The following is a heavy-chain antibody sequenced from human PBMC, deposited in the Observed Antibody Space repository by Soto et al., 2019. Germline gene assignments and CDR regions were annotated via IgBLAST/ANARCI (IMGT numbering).Heavy chain of an antibody. CDR1: GGSISSSSYY. CDR3: ARVRYDGYFDY. D-gene: IGHD3-16*02. J-gene: IGHJ4*02. CDR2: IYHSGST. Sequence: SETLSLTCTVSGGSISSSSYYWGWIRQPPGKGLEWIGSIYHSGSTYYNPSLKSRVTISVDTSKNQFSLKLSSVTAADTAVYYCARVRYDGYFDYWGRGTLVTVSS. V-gene: IGHV4-39*07.